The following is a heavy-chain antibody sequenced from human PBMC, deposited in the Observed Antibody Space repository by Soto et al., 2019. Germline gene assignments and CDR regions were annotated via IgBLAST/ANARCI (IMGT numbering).Heavy chain of an antibody. J-gene: IGHJ5*02. Sequence: QVQLQESGPGLVKPSETLSLTCTVSGGSINSYYWSWIRQPPGKEWACLGYIHYSGTTNYNPSLRSRVTTPVDTHKNQFYRRLSAVTAADTAVYFCARGRGGFGDDRLGWLDPWGQGTLVTVSS. CDR3: ARGRGGFGDDRLGWLDP. D-gene: IGHD4-17*01. CDR1: GGSINSYY. V-gene: IGHV4-59*01. CDR2: IHYSGTT.